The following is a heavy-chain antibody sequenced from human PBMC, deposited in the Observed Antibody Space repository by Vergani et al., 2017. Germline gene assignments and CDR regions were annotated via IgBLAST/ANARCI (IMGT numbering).Heavy chain of an antibody. Sequence: EVQLVESGGGLVQPGGSLRLSCAASGFTFSSYEMNWVRQAPGKGLEWVSYISSSGSTIYYADSVKGRFTISRDNAKNSLYLQMNGLRAEDTAVYYCARDLAAAYPLIYYYYYGMDVWGQGTTVTVSS. CDR3: ARDLAAAYPLIYYYYYGMDV. CDR2: ISSSGSTI. J-gene: IGHJ6*02. V-gene: IGHV3-48*03. CDR1: GFTFSSYE. D-gene: IGHD6-13*01.